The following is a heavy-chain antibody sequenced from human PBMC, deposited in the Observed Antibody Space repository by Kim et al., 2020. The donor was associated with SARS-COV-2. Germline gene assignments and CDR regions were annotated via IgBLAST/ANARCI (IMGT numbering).Heavy chain of an antibody. V-gene: IGHV3-15*05. D-gene: IGHD3-22*01. CDR3: TTDCGTYYYDSSGGDY. J-gene: IGHJ4*02. Sequence: PVKGRFTISRDDSKNTLYLQMNSLKTEDTAVYYCTTDCGTYYYDSSGGDYWGQGTLVTVSS.